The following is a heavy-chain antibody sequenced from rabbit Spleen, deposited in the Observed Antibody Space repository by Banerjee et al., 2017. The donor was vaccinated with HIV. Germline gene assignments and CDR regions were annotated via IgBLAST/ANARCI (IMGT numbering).Heavy chain of an antibody. CDR1: GFSFSSNYW. D-gene: IGHD5-1*01. J-gene: IGHJ4*01. Sequence: QEQLEESGGDLVKPGASLTLTCTASGFSFSSNYWISWVRQAPGKGLEWIAYMNSGSDGDIYYASWAKGRFTVSRTSSTTITLQMTSLTAADTATYFCAREEKTITFNLWGPGTLVTVS. CDR2: MNSGSDGDI. CDR3: AREEKTITFNL. V-gene: IGHV1S45*01.